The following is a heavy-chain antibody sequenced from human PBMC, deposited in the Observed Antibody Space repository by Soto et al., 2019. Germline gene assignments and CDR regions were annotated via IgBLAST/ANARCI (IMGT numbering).Heavy chain of an antibody. CDR1: VCTFSDYY. V-gene: IGHV3-11*01. CDR2: IRTSGSTI. Sequence: QVQLVESGGGLFKPGVSLRICCAASVCTFSDYYISWIRQAPGKGLEWVSNIRTSGSTINYADSVKGRFTISRDNAKNSLYLQMNSLRAEDTAVYYCARVSPPLDYWGQGTLVTVSS. J-gene: IGHJ4*02. CDR3: ARVSPPLDY.